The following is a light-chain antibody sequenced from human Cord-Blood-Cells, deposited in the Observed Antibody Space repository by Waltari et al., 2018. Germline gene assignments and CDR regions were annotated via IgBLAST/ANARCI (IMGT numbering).Light chain of an antibody. V-gene: IGKV1-39*01. CDR2: DAT. CDR3: HQSYSTLLFT. CDR1: QSISSY. Sequence: DIQMTQSPSSLSASVGDRVTITCRASQSISSYLNWYQQKPGKAPKLLIYDATSLQSGVPSRFSGSGSGTDFTLTISSMQPEDFVTYYCHQSYSTLLFTFGPGTKVDIK. J-gene: IGKJ3*01.